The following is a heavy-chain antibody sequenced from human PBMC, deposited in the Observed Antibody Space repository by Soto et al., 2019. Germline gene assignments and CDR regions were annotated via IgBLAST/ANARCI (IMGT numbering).Heavy chain of an antibody. V-gene: IGHV3-21*01. Sequence: PGGSLRLSCAASGFIFSTYTINWVRQAPGKGLEWVASISSSSRDIFYADSVKARFTISRDNANSSVDLQMNSLRVGDTAIYYCARGSWGGDGIDVWAQGTTVTVS. J-gene: IGHJ6*02. CDR1: GFIFSTYT. CDR3: ARGSWGGDGIDV. D-gene: IGHD3-16*01. CDR2: ISSSSRDI.